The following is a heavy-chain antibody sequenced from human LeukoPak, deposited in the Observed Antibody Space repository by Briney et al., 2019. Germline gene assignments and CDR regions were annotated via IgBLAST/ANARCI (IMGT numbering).Heavy chain of an antibody. CDR1: GFIFSSHW. CDR2: IKEDGSVK. J-gene: IGHJ4*02. D-gene: IGHD6-19*01. Sequence: PGGSLRLSCTASGFIFSSHWMTWVRQSPGKGLEWVANIKEDGSVKYYVDSVKGRFTISRDNTKNALYLQMNSLRADDTAVYFYARDSTWLLDYWGQGTLITVSS. V-gene: IGHV3-7*03. CDR3: ARDSTWLLDY.